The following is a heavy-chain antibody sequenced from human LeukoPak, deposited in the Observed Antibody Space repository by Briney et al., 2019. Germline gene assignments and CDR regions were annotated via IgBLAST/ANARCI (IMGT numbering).Heavy chain of an antibody. CDR1: GFIFSNSA. CDR2: ISYDGSNK. CDR3: ARVAYSSTWYVDY. D-gene: IGHD6-13*01. J-gene: IGHJ4*02. V-gene: IGHV3-30*03. Sequence: GGSLRLSCAASGFIFSNSAMHWVRQAPGKGLEWVAVISYDGSNKYYADSVKGRSTISRDNSKNTLYLQMNSLRGEDTAVYYCARVAYSSTWYVDYWGQGTLVTVSS.